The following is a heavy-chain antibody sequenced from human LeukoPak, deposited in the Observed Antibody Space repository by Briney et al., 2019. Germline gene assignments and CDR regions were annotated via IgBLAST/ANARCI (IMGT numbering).Heavy chain of an antibody. CDR1: GGSISSYY. CDR2: ISASGST. V-gene: IGHV4-4*07. CDR3: ATDISWFDL. J-gene: IGHJ5*02. Sequence: SSETLSLTRTVSGGSISSYYWSWIRQPAGKGLGWIGRISASGSTNYAPSLRSRVTMSVDTSTNQFSLKLCSVTAADTAVYYCATDISWFDLWGQGTLVTVSS.